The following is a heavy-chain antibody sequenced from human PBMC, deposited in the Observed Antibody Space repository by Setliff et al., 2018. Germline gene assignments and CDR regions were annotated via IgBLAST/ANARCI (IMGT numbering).Heavy chain of an antibody. Sequence: RASVKVSCKASGGTFTNYGVGWVRQAPGQGLEWMGGTIPLFGTTDYAQKFQGRVTIIADESTSTTYMELSSLRTEDTAVYYCAREGVDTRSSTDYRYYMDVWGKGTTVTVSS. CDR3: AREGVDTRSSTDYRYYMDV. CDR1: GGTFTNYG. J-gene: IGHJ6*03. D-gene: IGHD5-18*01. V-gene: IGHV1-69*13. CDR2: TIPLFGTT.